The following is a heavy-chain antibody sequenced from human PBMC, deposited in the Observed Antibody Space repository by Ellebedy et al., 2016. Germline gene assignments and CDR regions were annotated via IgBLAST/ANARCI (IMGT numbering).Heavy chain of an antibody. Sequence: GGSLRLXXAASGFSFTTYWMTWVRQAPGKGLEWVANIKQDASERYYGVSVKGRFTISRDNSKNSVYLQMNSLRAEDTAVYYCARDLRGSEDSWGQGTLVTVSS. D-gene: IGHD3-10*01. V-gene: IGHV3-7*01. CDR2: IKQDASER. J-gene: IGHJ4*02. CDR1: GFSFTTYW. CDR3: ARDLRGSEDS.